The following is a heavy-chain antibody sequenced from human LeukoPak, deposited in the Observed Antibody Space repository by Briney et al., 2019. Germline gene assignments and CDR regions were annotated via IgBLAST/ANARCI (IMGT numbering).Heavy chain of an antibody. Sequence: ASVKVSCKASGYTFTGYYMHWVRQAPGQGLEWVGWMNPNSGDTNYARSFQGRVTMTRDTSISTAYLDLSRLTFDDTAVYYCAKDPFDQMLPENWFDPWGQGTLVTVSS. CDR2: MNPNSGDT. CDR3: AKDPFDQMLPENWFDP. D-gene: IGHD2-2*01. CDR1: GYTFTGYY. J-gene: IGHJ5*02. V-gene: IGHV1-2*02.